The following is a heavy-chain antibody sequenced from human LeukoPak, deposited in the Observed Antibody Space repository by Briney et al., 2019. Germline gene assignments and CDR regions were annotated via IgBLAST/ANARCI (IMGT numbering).Heavy chain of an antibody. V-gene: IGHV3-23*01. CDR3: AKGSYYDSSGSFYFDY. J-gene: IGHJ4*02. CDR1: GFTFSSYA. CDR2: ISGSGDNT. Sequence: GGSLRLSCAASGFTFSSYAMSWVRQAPGKGLEWVSGISGSGDNTYYADSVKGRFTITRDNSKNTLYVQVNSLGTEDTAAYYCAKGSYYDSSGSFYFDYWGQGTLVTVSS. D-gene: IGHD3-22*01.